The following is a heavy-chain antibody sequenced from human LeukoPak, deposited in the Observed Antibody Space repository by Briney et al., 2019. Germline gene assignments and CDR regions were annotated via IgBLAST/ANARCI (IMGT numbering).Heavy chain of an antibody. V-gene: IGHV3-23*01. CDR3: AKGRRGRVTMIVVVITSYYFDY. CDR1: GFTFSSYA. D-gene: IGHD3-22*01. CDR2: ISGSGGST. J-gene: IGHJ4*02. Sequence: GGSLRLSCAASGFTFSSYAMSWVRQAPGKGLEWVSSISGSGGSTYYADSVKGRFTISRDNSKNTLYLQMNSLRAEDTAVYYCAKGRRGRVTMIVVVITSYYFDYWGQGTLVTVSS.